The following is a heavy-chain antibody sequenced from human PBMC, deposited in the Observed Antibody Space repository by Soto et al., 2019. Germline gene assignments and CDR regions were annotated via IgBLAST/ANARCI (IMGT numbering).Heavy chain of an antibody. D-gene: IGHD4-17*01. CDR1: GFTFSTYG. V-gene: IGHV3-33*06. CDR3: AKNRDPMTTVTEIDY. Sequence: QVQLVESGGGVVQPGRSLRLSCAVSGFTFSTYGMHWVRQAPGKGLEWVAVIWYDGSNKYYEDSVEGRFTISRDNSKNTLFLQVNSLRAEDTAVYYCAKNRDPMTTVTEIDYWGQGTLVTVSS. J-gene: IGHJ4*02. CDR2: IWYDGSNK.